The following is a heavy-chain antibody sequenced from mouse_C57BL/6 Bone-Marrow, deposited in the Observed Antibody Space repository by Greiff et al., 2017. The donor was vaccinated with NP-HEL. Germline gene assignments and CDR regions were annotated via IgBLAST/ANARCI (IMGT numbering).Heavy chain of an antibody. J-gene: IGHJ2*01. CDR3: SRNYGKGDFDY. Sequence: QVQLKESGPGLVQPSQSLSITCTVSGFSLTSYGVHWVRQSPGKGLEWLGVIWSGGSTDDHAAFIYRLSISKNNSKSQVCFKMNRLQADDTAIYYCSRNYGKGDFDYWGKGTTLTVSS. CDR2: IWSGGST. V-gene: IGHV2-2*01. D-gene: IGHD1-1*01. CDR1: GFSLTSYG.